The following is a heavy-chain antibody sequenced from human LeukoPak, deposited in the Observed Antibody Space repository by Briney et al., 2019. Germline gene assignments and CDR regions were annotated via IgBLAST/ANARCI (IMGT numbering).Heavy chain of an antibody. CDR3: AREGRYSIPFDY. Sequence: SETLSLTCAVYGGSFSGYYWSWIRQPPGKGLEWIGEINHSGSTNYNPSPKSRVTISVDTSKNPFSLKLSSVTAADTAVYYCAREGRYSIPFDYWGQGTLVTVSS. CDR1: GGSFSGYY. J-gene: IGHJ4*02. CDR2: INHSGST. D-gene: IGHD2-15*01. V-gene: IGHV4-34*01.